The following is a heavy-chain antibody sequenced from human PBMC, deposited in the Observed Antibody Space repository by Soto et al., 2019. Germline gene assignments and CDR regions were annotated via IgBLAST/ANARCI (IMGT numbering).Heavy chain of an antibody. V-gene: IGHV2-70*01. J-gene: IGHJ6*02. CDR2: IDWDDDK. D-gene: IGHD4-17*01. Sequence: GPTLVNPTQTLTLTCTFSGFSLSTSGMWVSWIRQPPGKALEWLALIDWDDDKYYSTSLKTRLTISKDTSKNQVVLTMTNMDPVDTATYYCARTLGLPAYITVTPYYYGMDVWGQGTTVTVSS. CDR1: GFSLSTSGMW. CDR3: ARTLGLPAYITVTPYYYGMDV.